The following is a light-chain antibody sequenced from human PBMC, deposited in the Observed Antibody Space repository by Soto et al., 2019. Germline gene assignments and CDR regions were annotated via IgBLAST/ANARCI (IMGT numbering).Light chain of an antibody. J-gene: IGLJ1*01. V-gene: IGLV3-1*01. CDR1: KLGDKS. CDR3: QAWDTKV. Sequence: SYEPTQPPSVSVSPGQTASITCSGDKLGDKSASWYQQKPGQSPVVVIYQNNKRPSGIPERFSGSNSGNTATLTISGTQAMDEADYYCQAWDTKVFGTGTKLTVL. CDR2: QNN.